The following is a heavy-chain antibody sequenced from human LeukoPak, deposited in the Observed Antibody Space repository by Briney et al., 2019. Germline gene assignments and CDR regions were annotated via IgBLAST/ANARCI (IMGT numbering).Heavy chain of an antibody. CDR3: ARDGSSSWYFDY. Sequence: SETLSLTCAVYGGSFSGYYWSWIRQPPGKGLEWIGEINHSGSTNYNPSLKSRVTMSVDTSKNQFSLKLSSVTAADTAVYYCARDGSSSWYFDYWGQGTLVTVSS. J-gene: IGHJ4*02. CDR1: GGSFSGYY. V-gene: IGHV4-34*01. CDR2: INHSGST. D-gene: IGHD6-13*01.